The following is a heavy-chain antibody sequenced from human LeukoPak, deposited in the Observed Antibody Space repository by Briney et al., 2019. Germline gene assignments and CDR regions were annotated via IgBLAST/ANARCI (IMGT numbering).Heavy chain of an antibody. CDR2: ISSSSSYI. V-gene: IGHV3-21*01. D-gene: IGHD6-19*01. J-gene: IGHJ6*03. CDR3: ARVWTGQWPPHYYYMDV. CDR1: GFTFSSYC. Sequence: GGSLGLSCAASGFTFSSYCMNWVRQAPGKGLEWISCISSSSSYIYYADSVKGRFTISRDNAKNSLYLQMNSLRAEDAAVYYCARVWTGQWPPHYYYMDVWGKGTTVTISS.